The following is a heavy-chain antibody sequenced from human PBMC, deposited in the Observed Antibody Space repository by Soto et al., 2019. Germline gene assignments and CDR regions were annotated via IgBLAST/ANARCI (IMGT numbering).Heavy chain of an antibody. CDR1: GFTFRGYW. CDR3: ARDRDIVGASPLAY. Sequence: EVQLVESGGGLVQPGGSLRLSCAASGFTFRGYWMNWVRQAPGKGLVWVSHITTDGGSTNYADSGKGRFTISRDNAKDTLYLYMSSLRVDDTAVYYCARDRDIVGASPLAYWGQGTLVTVAS. J-gene: IGHJ4*02. D-gene: IGHD1-26*01. V-gene: IGHV3-74*01. CDR2: ITTDGGST.